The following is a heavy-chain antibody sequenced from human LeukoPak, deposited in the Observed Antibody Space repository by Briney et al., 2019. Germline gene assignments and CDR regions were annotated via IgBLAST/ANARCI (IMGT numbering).Heavy chain of an antibody. D-gene: IGHD1-26*01. V-gene: IGHV1-2*02. CDR3: ARVYSGSHPDAFDT. CDR1: GYTFTGYY. Sequence: ASVKVSCKASGYTFTGYYMHWVRQAPGQGLEWMGWINPNSGGTNYAQKFQGRVTMTRDTSISTAYMELSRLRSDDTAVYYCARVYSGSHPDAFDTWGQGTMVTVSS. J-gene: IGHJ3*02. CDR2: INPNSGGT.